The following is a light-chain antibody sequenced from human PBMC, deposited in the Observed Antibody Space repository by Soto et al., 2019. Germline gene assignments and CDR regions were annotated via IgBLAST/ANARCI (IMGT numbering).Light chain of an antibody. Sequence: DIQMSHSPSPLAAFVGESVTITCPASQSINSWLAWYQQKPGKPPKLLIYDASSLESGVPTRFSGRGSGTEFTLTITSLQPDDFATYHCQQYNSSEFTFGGGTKVDIK. CDR3: QQYNSSEFT. V-gene: IGKV1-5*01. CDR2: DAS. J-gene: IGKJ4*01. CDR1: QSINSW.